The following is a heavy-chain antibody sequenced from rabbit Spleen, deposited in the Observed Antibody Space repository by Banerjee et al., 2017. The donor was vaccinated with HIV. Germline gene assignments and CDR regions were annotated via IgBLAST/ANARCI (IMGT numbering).Heavy chain of an antibody. CDR1: GFSFSEKEV. CDR3: ARDTGTSFSTYGMDL. CDR2: INAVTGKA. D-gene: IGHD8-1*01. J-gene: IGHJ6*01. V-gene: IGHV1S45*01. Sequence: QEQLVESGGDLVKPGASLTLTCTASGFSFSEKEVMCWVRQALGKGLEWIACINAVTGKAVYASWAKGRFTFSKTSSTTVTLQMTSLTVADTATYFCARDTGTSFSTYGMDLWGQGTLVTVS.